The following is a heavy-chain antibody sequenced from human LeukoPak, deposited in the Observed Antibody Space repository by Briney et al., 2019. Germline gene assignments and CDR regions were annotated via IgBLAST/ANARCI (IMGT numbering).Heavy chain of an antibody. CDR1: GFTFSSYW. J-gene: IGHJ4*02. CDR3: ARDGLLGYCSGGSCYVPGDY. Sequence: GGSLRLSCAASGFTFSSYWMHWVRQAPGKGLVWVSRINGDGSSTSYADSVKGRFTISRDNAKNTLYPQMNSLRAEDTAVYCCARDGLLGYCSGGSCYVPGDYWGQGTLVTVSS. CDR2: INGDGSST. D-gene: IGHD2-15*01. V-gene: IGHV3-74*01.